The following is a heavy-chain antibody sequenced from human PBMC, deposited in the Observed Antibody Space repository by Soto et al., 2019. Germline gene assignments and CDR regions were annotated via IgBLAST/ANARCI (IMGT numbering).Heavy chain of an antibody. D-gene: IGHD1-26*01. CDR1: RFIFSSFG. Sequence: QVQLVESGGGVVQPGKPLRLSCAASRFIFSSFGMHWVRQAPGKGLEWVAFISYDGSNEYYADSVKGRFTISRDNSKHTVYLQMSSLRTEDTAVYYCAKVRVGLSYYHYYAMDLWGQGTTVTVSS. CDR2: ISYDGSNE. CDR3: AKVRVGLSYYHYYAMDL. V-gene: IGHV3-30*18. J-gene: IGHJ6*02.